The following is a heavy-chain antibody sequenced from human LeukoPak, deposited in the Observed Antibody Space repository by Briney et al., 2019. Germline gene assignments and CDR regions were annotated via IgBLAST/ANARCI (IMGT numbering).Heavy chain of an antibody. J-gene: IGHJ4*02. CDR1: GGPFSSYA. CDR3: ARRGLGDSSGYQDIHFDY. D-gene: IGHD3-22*01. CDR2: IIPIFGTA. V-gene: IGHV1-69*13. Sequence: SVKVSCKASGGPFSSYAISWVRQAPGQGLEWMGGIIPIFGTANYAQKFQGRVTITADESTSTAYMELSSLRSEDTAAYYCARRGLGDSSGYQDIHFDYWGQGTLVTVSS.